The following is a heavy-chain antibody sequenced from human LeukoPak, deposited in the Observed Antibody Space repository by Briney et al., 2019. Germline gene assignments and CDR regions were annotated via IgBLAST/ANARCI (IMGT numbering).Heavy chain of an antibody. D-gene: IGHD6-19*01. CDR3: AREGSGWSFDY. CDR1: GFTFSSYG. Sequence: PGGSLRLSCAASGFTFSSYGMTWVRQAPGKGLEWVSGISGSGGSTYYADSVKGRFTISRDNSKNTLYLQMNSLRAEDTAVYYCAREGSGWSFDYWGQGTLVTVSS. V-gene: IGHV3-23*01. CDR2: ISGSGGST. J-gene: IGHJ4*02.